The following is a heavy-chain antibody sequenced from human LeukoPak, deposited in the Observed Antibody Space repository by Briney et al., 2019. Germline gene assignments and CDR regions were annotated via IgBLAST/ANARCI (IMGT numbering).Heavy chain of an antibody. CDR1: GFTFNKYG. J-gene: IGHJ1*01. V-gene: IGHV3-30*18. D-gene: IGHD3-22*01. CDR3: AKDRDPYSSGTWDS. CDR2: RSDDGSAQ. Sequence: GRSLRLSCIASGFTFNKYGMHWVRQAPGKGLEWVAVRSDDGSAQHYADSVRGRFTISRDNSKNTLSLQMNSLRPEDTAMYFRAKDRDPYSSGTWDSWGQGTLVSVSS.